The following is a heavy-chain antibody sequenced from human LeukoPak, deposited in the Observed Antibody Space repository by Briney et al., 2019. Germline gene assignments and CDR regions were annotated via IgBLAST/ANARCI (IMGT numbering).Heavy chain of an antibody. V-gene: IGHV3-23*01. Sequence: GGSLRLSCAASGFTFSSYAMSWVRQAPGKGLEWVSAISGSGGSTYYADSVKGRFTISRDNSKNTLYLQMNSLRAEDTAVYYCASLWFGELSVGPFDYWGQGILVTVSS. D-gene: IGHD3-10*01. CDR3: ASLWFGELSVGPFDY. CDR1: GFTFSSYA. CDR2: ISGSGGST. J-gene: IGHJ4*02.